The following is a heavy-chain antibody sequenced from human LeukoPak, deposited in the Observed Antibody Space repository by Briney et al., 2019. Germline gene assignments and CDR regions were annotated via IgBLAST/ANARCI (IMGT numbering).Heavy chain of an antibody. J-gene: IGHJ6*03. CDR3: ARSQDGSGSYFYYFYIDV. CDR1: GFTVSSNY. D-gene: IGHD3-10*01. CDR2: FYRGGST. V-gene: IGHV3-66*01. Sequence: QSGGSLRLSCAASGFTVSSNYMSWVRQAPGKVLEWVSIFYRGGSTYYADSVKGRFTVSRDNSKNILYLQMNSLRAEDTAVYYCARSQDGSGSYFYYFYIDVWGKGTTV.